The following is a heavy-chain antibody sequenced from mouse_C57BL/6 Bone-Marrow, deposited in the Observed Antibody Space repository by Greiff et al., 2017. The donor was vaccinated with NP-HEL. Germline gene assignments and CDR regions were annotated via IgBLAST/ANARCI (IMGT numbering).Heavy chain of an antibody. CDR2: ISSGGDYT. D-gene: IGHD2-5*01. CDR1: GFTFSSYA. J-gene: IGHJ4*01. V-gene: IGHV5S21*01. CDR3: ATYSNQYYYAMDY. Sequence: EVKLVESGEGLVKPGGSLKLSCAASGFTFSSYAMSWVRQTPEKRLEWVAYISSGGDYTYYPDSVKGRFTISRDNAKNTLYLQMSSLKSEDTAMYYGATYSNQYYYAMDYWGQGTSVTVSS.